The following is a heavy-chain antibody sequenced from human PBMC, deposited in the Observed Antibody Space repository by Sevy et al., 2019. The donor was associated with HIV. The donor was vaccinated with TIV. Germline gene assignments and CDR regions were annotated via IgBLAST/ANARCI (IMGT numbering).Heavy chain of an antibody. D-gene: IGHD3-22*01. CDR2: IITIFGTV. CDR3: ARGITMILGGGYYFDY. Sequence: ASVKVSCKTSGGTFSSYAFSWVRQAPGQGLEWMGEIITIFGTVNYAQKFQGRVTIIADESTSTAYMELSSLRSKDTAVYYCARGITMILGGGYYFDYWGQGTLVTVSS. V-gene: IGHV1-69*13. J-gene: IGHJ4*02. CDR1: GGTFSSYA.